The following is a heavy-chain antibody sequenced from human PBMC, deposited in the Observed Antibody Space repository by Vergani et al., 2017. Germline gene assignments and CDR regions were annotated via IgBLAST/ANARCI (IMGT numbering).Heavy chain of an antibody. CDR3: ARDTIDTYYYDSSGYFGSAGAFDI. Sequence: QVQLPESGPGLVKPSGTLSLTCAVSGGSISSSNWWSWVRQPPGKGLEWIGEIYHSGSTNYNPSLKSRVTISVDKSKNQFSLKLSSVTAADTAVYYCARDTIDTYYYDSSGYFGSAGAFDIWGQGTMVTVSS. V-gene: IGHV4-4*02. CDR2: IYHSGST. D-gene: IGHD3-22*01. CDR1: GGSISSSNW. J-gene: IGHJ3*02.